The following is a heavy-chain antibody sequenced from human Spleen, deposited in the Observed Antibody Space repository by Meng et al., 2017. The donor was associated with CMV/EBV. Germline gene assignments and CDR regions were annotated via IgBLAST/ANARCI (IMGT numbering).Heavy chain of an antibody. J-gene: IGHJ4*02. CDR2: IYTSGST. D-gene: IGHD1-26*01. Sequence: VPLPESAPGLVTPSDPLSLTCTGSGGSVSSFYWSWIRQPAGKGLEWIGRIYTSGSTNYNPSLKSRVTMSVDTSKNQISLRLRSVTAADTAVYYCATGSGDFDHWGQGTLVTVSS. CDR1: GGSVSSFY. V-gene: IGHV4-4*07. CDR3: ATGSGDFDH.